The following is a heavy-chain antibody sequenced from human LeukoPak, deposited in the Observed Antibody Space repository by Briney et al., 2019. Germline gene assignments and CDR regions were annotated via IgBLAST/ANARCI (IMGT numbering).Heavy chain of an antibody. Sequence: SETLSLTCTVSGGSISSSSYYWGWIRQPPGKGLEWIGSIYYSGSTYYNPSLKSRVTISVDTSKIQFSLRLTSVTAADTAVYSCARHGTGVGATTAVDYWGQGTLVTVSS. J-gene: IGHJ4*02. CDR2: IYYSGST. CDR3: ARHGTGVGATTAVDY. V-gene: IGHV4-39*01. CDR1: GGSISSSSYY. D-gene: IGHD1-26*01.